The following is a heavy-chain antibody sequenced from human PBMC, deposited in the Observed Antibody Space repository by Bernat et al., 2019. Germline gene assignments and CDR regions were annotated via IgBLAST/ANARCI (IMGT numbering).Heavy chain of an antibody. V-gene: IGHV4-39*01. CDR1: GGSISSSTYY. CDR3: ARRCGSGYDYRFDY. CDR2: IYNSGST. J-gene: IGHJ4*02. D-gene: IGHD5-12*01. Sequence: QLQLQESGPGLVKPSETLSLTCTVSGGSISSSTYYWGWIRQPPGKGLEWIGSIYNSGSTYYKPSLKSRVTMSVDSSKNQFALELSSVTAADTAVYYCARRCGSGYDYRFDYWGQGTLVTDSS.